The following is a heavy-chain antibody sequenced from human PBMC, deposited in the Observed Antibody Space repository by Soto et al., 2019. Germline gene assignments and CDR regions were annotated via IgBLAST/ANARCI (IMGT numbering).Heavy chain of an antibody. Sequence: VLLTLYWKTSGYTITIYRISWVRKDPGQLLEWMGWISAYNGNTNYAQKLQGRVTMTTDTSTSTAYMELRSLRSDDTAVYYCAASGYYYDSSGLGNWFDPWGQGTLV. J-gene: IGHJ5*02. CDR2: ISAYNGNT. CDR3: AASGYYYDSSGLGNWFDP. D-gene: IGHD3-22*01. CDR1: GYTITIYR. V-gene: IGHV1-18*01.